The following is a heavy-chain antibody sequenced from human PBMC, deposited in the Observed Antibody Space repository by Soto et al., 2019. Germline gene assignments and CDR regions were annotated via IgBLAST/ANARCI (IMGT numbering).Heavy chain of an antibody. J-gene: IGHJ3*02. CDR1: GFTFSSYS. Sequence: GGSLRLSCAASGFTFSSYSMHWVRQAPGKGLEWVSSISSSSSYIYYADSVKGRFTISRDNAKNSLYLQMNSLRAEDTAVYYCARPGYSYGYYAFDIWGQGTMVTVSS. CDR3: ARPGYSYGYYAFDI. CDR2: ISSSSSYI. D-gene: IGHD5-18*01. V-gene: IGHV3-21*01.